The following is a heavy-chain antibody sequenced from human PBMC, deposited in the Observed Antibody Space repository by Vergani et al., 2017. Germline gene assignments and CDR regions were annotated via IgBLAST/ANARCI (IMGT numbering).Heavy chain of an antibody. CDR1: GYTFTGYY. CDR2: INPNSGGT. V-gene: IGHV1-2*02. Sequence: QVQLVQSGAEVKKPGASVKVSCKASGYTFTGYYMHWVRQAPGQGLEWMGWINPNSGGTNYAQKFQGRVTMTTDTSISTAYMELSRLRSDDTAVYYCASFNRAVSGYDFWSGYYHYYGMDVWGQGPTVTVSS. D-gene: IGHD3-3*01. CDR3: ASFNRAVSGYDFWSGYYHYYGMDV. J-gene: IGHJ6*02.